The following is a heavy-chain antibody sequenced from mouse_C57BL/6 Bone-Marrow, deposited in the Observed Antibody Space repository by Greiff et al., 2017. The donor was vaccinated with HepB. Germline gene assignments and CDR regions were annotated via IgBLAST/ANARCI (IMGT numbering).Heavy chain of an antibody. D-gene: IGHD4-1*01. V-gene: IGHV1-55*01. CDR2: IYPGSGST. Sequence: VQLQQSGAELVKPGASVKMSCKASGYTFTSYWVTWVKQRPGQGLEWIGDIYPGSGSTNYNEKFKSKATLTVDTSSSTAYMQLSSLTSEDSAVYYCARSGLGFDYWGQGTTLTVSS. J-gene: IGHJ2*01. CDR1: GYTFTSYW. CDR3: ARSGLGFDY.